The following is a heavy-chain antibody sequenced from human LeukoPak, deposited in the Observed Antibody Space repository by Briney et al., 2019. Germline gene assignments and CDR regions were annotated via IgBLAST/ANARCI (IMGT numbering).Heavy chain of an antibody. CDR1: GGSISSYY. CDR2: IYYSGST. CDR3: ARADSSGYYRLYYYYYMDV. V-gene: IGHV4-59*01. D-gene: IGHD3-22*01. J-gene: IGHJ6*03. Sequence: SETLSLTCTVSGGSISSYYWSWIRQPPGKGLEWIGYIYYSGSTNYNPSLKSRVTISVDTSKNQFSLKLSSVTAADTAVYYCARADSSGYYRLYYYYYMDVWGKGTTVTVSS.